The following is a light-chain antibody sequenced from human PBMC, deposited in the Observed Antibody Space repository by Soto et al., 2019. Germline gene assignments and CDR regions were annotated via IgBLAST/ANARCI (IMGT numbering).Light chain of an antibody. J-gene: IGLJ2*01. Sequence: QSALTQPPSASGFPGQSVTISCTGTSSDVGYYDYVSWYQQHPGKAPKLVIYEVTKRPSGVPDRVSASKSGNTASLTVSGLQAADEAEYYCCCCSYAGSSSFRVLFGGGTQLTVL. CDR3: CSYAGSSSFRVL. CDR2: EVT. CDR1: SSDVGYYDY. V-gene: IGLV2-8*01.